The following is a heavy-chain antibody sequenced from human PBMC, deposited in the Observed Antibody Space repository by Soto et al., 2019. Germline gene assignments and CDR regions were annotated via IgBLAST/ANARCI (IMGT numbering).Heavy chain of an antibody. CDR1: GFTFSNYA. CDR2: ISDNGGTT. CDR3: ARGPSTVATWLDY. Sequence: EVQLVESGEGLVQPGGSLRLSCAASGFTFSNYAMHWVRQAPGKGLEYVSAISDNGGTTYYADSVKGRFTISRDNSKKKLYIQMGSLRAEDLAVYYCARGPSTVATWLDYWGQGTLVTVSS. D-gene: IGHD4-17*01. J-gene: IGHJ4*02. V-gene: IGHV3-64*02.